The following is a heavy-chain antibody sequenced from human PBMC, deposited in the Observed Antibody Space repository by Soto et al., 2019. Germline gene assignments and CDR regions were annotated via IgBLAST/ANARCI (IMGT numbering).Heavy chain of an antibody. CDR3: ARDLGYSSSAGDY. CDR2: IKSKTDGGTT. J-gene: IGHJ4*02. D-gene: IGHD6-6*01. V-gene: IGHV3-15*01. CDR1: GFTFSNAW. Sequence: EVQLVESGGGLVKPGGSLRLSCAASGFTFSNAWMSWVRQAPGKGLEWVGRIKSKTDGGTTDYAAPVKGRFTISRDDSKNTLYLQMNSLRAEDTAVYYCARDLGYSSSAGDYWGQGTLVTVSS.